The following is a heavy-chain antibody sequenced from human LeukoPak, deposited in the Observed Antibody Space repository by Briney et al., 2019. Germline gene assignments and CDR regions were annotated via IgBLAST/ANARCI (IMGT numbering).Heavy chain of an antibody. CDR3: ARFHDSGLPGAFDI. Sequence: ASVKVSCKASGGTFSSYAISWVRQAPGQGLEWMGGIIPIFGTANYAQKFQGRVTITTDESTSTAYMELSSLRSEDTAVYYCARFHDSGLPGAFDIWGQGTMVTVSS. CDR1: GGTFSSYA. CDR2: IIPIFGTA. V-gene: IGHV1-69*05. J-gene: IGHJ3*02. D-gene: IGHD5-12*01.